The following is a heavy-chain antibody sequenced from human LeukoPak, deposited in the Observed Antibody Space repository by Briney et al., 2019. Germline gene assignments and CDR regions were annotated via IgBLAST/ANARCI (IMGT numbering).Heavy chain of an antibody. Sequence: SETLSLTCTVSGGSISSSNYYWGWIRQPPGKGLEWIGSIYYRGSTYYNPSLKSRITISVDTSKNQFSLRLSSVTAADTAVYYCARGVPAATHYYYYYGMDVWGQGTTVTVSS. CDR1: GGSISSSNYY. CDR2: IYYRGST. V-gene: IGHV4-39*01. J-gene: IGHJ6*02. D-gene: IGHD2-2*01. CDR3: ARGVPAATHYYYYYGMDV.